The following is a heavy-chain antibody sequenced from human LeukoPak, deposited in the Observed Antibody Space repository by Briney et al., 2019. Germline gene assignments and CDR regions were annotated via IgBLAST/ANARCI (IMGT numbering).Heavy chain of an antibody. V-gene: IGHV3-33*01. Sequence: PGRSLRLSCAASGFTFSSYGMHWVRRAPGKGLEWVAVIWYDGSNKYYADSVKGRFTISRDNSKNTLYLQMNSLRAEDTAVYYCARARGGPSHYYYMDVWGKGTTVTVSS. D-gene: IGHD2-2*01. J-gene: IGHJ6*03. CDR1: GFTFSSYG. CDR3: ARARGGPSHYYYMDV. CDR2: IWYDGSNK.